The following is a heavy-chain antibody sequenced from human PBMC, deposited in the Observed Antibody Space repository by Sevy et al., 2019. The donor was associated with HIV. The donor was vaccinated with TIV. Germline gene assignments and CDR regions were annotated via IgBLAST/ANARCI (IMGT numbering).Heavy chain of an antibody. D-gene: IGHD3-22*01. CDR3: ARAQQITMLVVIGGLYFDF. J-gene: IGHJ4*02. CDR2: VKQDMSEK. V-gene: IGHV3-7*01. Sequence: GGSLRLSCATSGFTFSSNWMTWVRQAPGKGLEWVANVKQDMSEKYYADSVKGRSTISRDNAKNSLYLEMNSLRAEDTAVYYCARAQQITMLVVIGGLYFDFWGQGTLVTVSS. CDR1: GFTFSSNW.